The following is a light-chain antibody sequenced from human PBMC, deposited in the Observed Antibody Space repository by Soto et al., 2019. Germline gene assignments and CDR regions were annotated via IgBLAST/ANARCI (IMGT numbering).Light chain of an antibody. J-gene: IGKJ5*01. Sequence: DIQMTQSPSSLSASVGERVTITCRTSQNIAYYLNWYQHKPREAPKLLIYSASNLESGVPSRFSGSGSGTEFTLTISSLEPEDFAVYYCQHYGGSPITFGLGTRLEIK. CDR1: QNIAYY. V-gene: IGKV1-39*01. CDR2: SAS. CDR3: QHYGGSPIT.